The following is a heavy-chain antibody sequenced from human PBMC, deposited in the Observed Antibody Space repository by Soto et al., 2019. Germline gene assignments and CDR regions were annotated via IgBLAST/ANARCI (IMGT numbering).Heavy chain of an antibody. CDR1: GFTFNNAW. D-gene: IGHD3-22*01. J-gene: IGHJ4*02. CDR2: IRTKTEGGTT. Sequence: EVQLVEFGGGWVKPGGSLRLSCAASGFTFNNAWMTWVRQAPGKGLEWVGRIRTKTEGGTTDYAAPVKGRFTISRDDSEATVSLQMNSLKTEDTGVYFCATGGEWLLLDYFGSWGQGIRVTVSS. V-gene: IGHV3-15*01. CDR3: ATGGEWLLLDYFGS.